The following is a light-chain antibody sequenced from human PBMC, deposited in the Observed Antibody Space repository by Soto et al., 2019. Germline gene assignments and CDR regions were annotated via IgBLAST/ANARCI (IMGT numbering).Light chain of an antibody. CDR2: GAS. V-gene: IGKV3-20*01. CDR1: QSVSSSF. CDR3: QQYGSSFLYT. Sequence: EIVLTQSPGTLSLSPGERATLSCRASQSVSSSFLAWYQQKPGQAPRLLIYGASRRATGTPDRFSGSGSGTDFTLTISRLEPEDFAVYYCQQYGSSFLYTFGQGTKLEIK. J-gene: IGKJ2*01.